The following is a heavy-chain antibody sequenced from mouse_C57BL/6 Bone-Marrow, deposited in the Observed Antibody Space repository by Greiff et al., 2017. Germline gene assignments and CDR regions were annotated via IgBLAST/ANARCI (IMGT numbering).Heavy chain of an antibody. V-gene: IGHV5-12*01. D-gene: IGHD2-1*01. CDR3: ARHRNGIDY. CDR1: GFTFSDYY. J-gene: IGHJ2*01. Sequence: DVMLVESGGGLVQPGGSLKLSCAASGFTFSDYYMYWVRQTPEKRLEWVAYISNGGGSTYYPDTVKGRFTISRDNAKNTLYLQMSRLKSEDTAMYYCARHRNGIDYWGQGTTLTVSS. CDR2: ISNGGGST.